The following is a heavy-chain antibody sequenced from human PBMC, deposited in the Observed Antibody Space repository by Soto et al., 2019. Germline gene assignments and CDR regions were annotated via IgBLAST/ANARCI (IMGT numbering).Heavy chain of an antibody. CDR2: IKSKTDGGTT. Sequence: EVQLVESGGGLVKPGGSLRLSCAASGFTFSNAWMSWVRQAPGQGLEWVGRIKSKTDGGTTDYAAPVKGRFTISRDDSKNTPDLQMNSLKTEDTAVYYCTTKTVLRVYAFDYWGQGTLVTVSS. V-gene: IGHV3-15*01. D-gene: IGHD2-8*01. J-gene: IGHJ4*02. CDR1: GFTFSNAW. CDR3: TTKTVLRVYAFDY.